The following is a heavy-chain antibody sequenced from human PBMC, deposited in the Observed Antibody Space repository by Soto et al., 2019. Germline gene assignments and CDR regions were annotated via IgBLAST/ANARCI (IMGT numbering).Heavy chain of an antibody. J-gene: IGHJ4*02. CDR2: ISYDGSNK. Sequence: GGSLRLSCAASGFTFSSYAMHWVRQAPGKGLEWVAVISYDGSNKYYADSVKGRFTISRDNSKNTLYLQMNSLRSEDTAVYYCARDRALGGATQPYYFDYWGQGTLVTVSS. V-gene: IGHV3-30-3*01. CDR1: GFTFSSYA. D-gene: IGHD1-26*01. CDR3: ARDRALGGATQPYYFDY.